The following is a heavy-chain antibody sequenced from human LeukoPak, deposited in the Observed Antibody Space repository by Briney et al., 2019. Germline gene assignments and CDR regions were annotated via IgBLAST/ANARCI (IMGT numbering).Heavy chain of an antibody. D-gene: IGHD3-22*01. Sequence: EASVKASCKASGYSLTRYYMHWVRQAPGQGLEWMGIMNPSGTSTNYAQKFQGRVIMTGDTSTSTVYMELRSLRSDDTAVYYCARALYYYDSRSYGDFDYWGQGTLVTVSS. CDR1: GYSLTRYY. CDR2: MNPSGTST. J-gene: IGHJ4*02. V-gene: IGHV1-46*01. CDR3: ARALYYYDSRSYGDFDY.